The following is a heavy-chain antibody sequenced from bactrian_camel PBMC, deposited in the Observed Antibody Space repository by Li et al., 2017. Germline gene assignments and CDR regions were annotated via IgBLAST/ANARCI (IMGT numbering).Heavy chain of an antibody. V-gene: IGHV3S40*01. J-gene: IGHJ4*01. Sequence: VQLVESGGGSVQAGGSLRLSCVASGFQISTILMSWVRQAPGKEFEWVAGISRDGASTTYADSVKGRFTISSDHAKNTVYLQLDRLTTEDTAMYYCGTGRAGRGEWRGQGTQVTVS. D-gene: IGHD6*01. CDR1: GFQISTIL. CDR2: ISRDGAST.